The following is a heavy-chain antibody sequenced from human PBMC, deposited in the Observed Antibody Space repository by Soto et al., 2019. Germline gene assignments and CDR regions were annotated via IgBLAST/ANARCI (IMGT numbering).Heavy chain of an antibody. CDR2: INNDGSDT. Sequence: EVHLVESGGGLVQPGGSLRLSCAASGFTFRYYWLHWVRQVPGRGPVWVSGINNDGSDTFYADFVEGRFTISRDNAKNTVYLQMDSPRAEDTAVYYCGSLFEFWGQGTLVTVPS. CDR1: GFTFRYYW. V-gene: IGHV3-74*01. J-gene: IGHJ4*02. CDR3: GSLFEF.